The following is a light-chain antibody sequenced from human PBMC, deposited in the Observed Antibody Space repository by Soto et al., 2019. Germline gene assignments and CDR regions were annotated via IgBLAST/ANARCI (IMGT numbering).Light chain of an antibody. CDR2: GAS. Sequence: EIVMTQSPATLSVSPGDRAALSCRASQSVGSNLAWYQQKPGQAPRLLIYGASTRATGIPARFSGSGSGTEFTLTISSLQSEDYAIYFCQLYNNWLPDRTFGQGTNVEIK. CDR1: QSVGSN. J-gene: IGKJ1*01. V-gene: IGKV3-15*01. CDR3: QLYNNWLPDRT.